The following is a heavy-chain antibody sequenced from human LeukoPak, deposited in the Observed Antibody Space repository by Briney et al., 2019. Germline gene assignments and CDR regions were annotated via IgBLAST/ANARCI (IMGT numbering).Heavy chain of an antibody. CDR1: GFPFSDYA. Sequence: PGGSLRLSCAASGFPFSDYAMTWVRQSPGKGLEWVGRIKSKTDGGTIDYGAPVKGRFTISRDDSKNTLFLQMNSLKTEDTAMYHCTTGVRDSSGYYNFDYWGQGTLVTVSS. D-gene: IGHD3-22*01. V-gene: IGHV3-15*01. CDR3: TTGVRDSSGYYNFDY. J-gene: IGHJ4*02. CDR2: IKSKTDGGTI.